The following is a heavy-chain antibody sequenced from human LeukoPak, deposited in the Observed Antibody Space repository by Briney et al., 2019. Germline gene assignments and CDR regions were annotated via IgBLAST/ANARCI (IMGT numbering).Heavy chain of an antibody. CDR2: ISRGGNAK. CDR1: TFVFSVSS. J-gene: IGHJ4*02. D-gene: IGHD2-21*01. V-gene: IGHV3-21*01. CDR3: AADSEFDIPASFDL. Sequence: GGSLRLSCAASTFVFSVSSMNRVRQAPGKGLEWVSSISRGGNAKHYADSVKGRFTISRDNAKNSLYLQMDSLRVEDTAVYFCAADSEFDIPASFDLWGQGTLVTVSS.